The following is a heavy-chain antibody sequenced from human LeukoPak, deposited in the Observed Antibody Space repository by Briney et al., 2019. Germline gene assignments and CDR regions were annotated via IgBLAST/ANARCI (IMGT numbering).Heavy chain of an antibody. CDR1: GFTFSSYA. J-gene: IGHJ4*02. CDR2: ISGSGGST. D-gene: IGHD3-22*01. V-gene: IGHV3-23*01. Sequence: PGGSLRLSCAASGFTFSSYAMSWVRQAPGKVLEWVSAISGSGGSTYYADSVKGRFTISRDNSKNTLYLQMNSLRAEDTAVYYCAKDINDLSPYYDSSGYYNYWGQGTLVTVSS. CDR3: AKDINDLSPYYDSSGYYNY.